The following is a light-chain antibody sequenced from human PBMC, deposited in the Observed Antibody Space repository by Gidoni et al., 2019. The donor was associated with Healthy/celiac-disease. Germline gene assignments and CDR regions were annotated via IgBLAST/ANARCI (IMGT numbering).Light chain of an antibody. J-gene: IGKJ2*02. CDR1: QRVSSY. CDR2: DAS. Sequence: EIVLTQSPATMSLSPGERATLSCRASQRVSSYLAWYQQKPGQPPRLLIYDASNRATGIPARFSGSGSGTDFTLTISSLEPEDFAVYYCQQRSNWPLCTFGQGTKLEIK. V-gene: IGKV3-11*01. CDR3: QQRSNWPLCT.